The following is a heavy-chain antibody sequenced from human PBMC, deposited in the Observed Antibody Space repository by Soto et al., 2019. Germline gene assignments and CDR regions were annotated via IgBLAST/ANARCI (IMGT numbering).Heavy chain of an antibody. CDR1: GGSVSSGSYY. V-gene: IGHV4-61*01. CDR2: IYYSGST. J-gene: IGHJ6*02. Sequence: PSETLSLTCTVSGGSVSSGSYYWSWIRQPPGKGLEWIGYIYYSGSTNYNPSLKSRVTISVDTSKNQFSLKLSSVTAADTAVYYCARDGYCSGGGCQDGMDVWGQGTTVTVSS. CDR3: ARDGYCSGGGCQDGMDV. D-gene: IGHD2-15*01.